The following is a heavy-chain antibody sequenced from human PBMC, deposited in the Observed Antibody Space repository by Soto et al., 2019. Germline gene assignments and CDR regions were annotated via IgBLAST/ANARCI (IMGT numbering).Heavy chain of an antibody. V-gene: IGHV4-59*01. Sequence: QVQLQESGPGLVKPSETLSLTCTVSGGSISSYYWSWIRQPPGKGLEWIGYIYYSGSTNYNPSLKSRVTISVDTSKNQFSLKLSSVTAADTAVYYCARSTCSTSCYWSYYYYYYMDVWGKGTTVTVSS. CDR3: ARSTCSTSCYWSYYYYYYMDV. CDR1: GGSISSYY. J-gene: IGHJ6*03. D-gene: IGHD2-2*01. CDR2: IYYSGST.